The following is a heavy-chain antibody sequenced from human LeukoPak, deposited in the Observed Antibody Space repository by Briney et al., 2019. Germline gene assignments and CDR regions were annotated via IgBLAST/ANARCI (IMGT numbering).Heavy chain of an antibody. D-gene: IGHD2-21*02. CDR2: FDPEDGET. CDR3: ARHDTQYCGGDCSFFYFDY. CDR1: GYTFTDYY. Sequence: GASVKISCKASGYTFTDYYMHWVQQAPGKGLEWMGGFDPEDGETIYAQKFQGRVTMTEDTSTDTAYMELSSLRSEDTAVYYCARHDTQYCGGDCSFFYFDYWGQGTLVTVSS. J-gene: IGHJ4*02. V-gene: IGHV1-69-2*01.